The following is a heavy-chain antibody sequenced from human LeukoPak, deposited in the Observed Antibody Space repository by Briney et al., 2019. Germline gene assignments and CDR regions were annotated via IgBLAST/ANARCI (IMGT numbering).Heavy chain of an antibody. CDR2: IDGDGSST. J-gene: IGHJ3*02. CDR1: GFTFSTYW. D-gene: IGHD2-2*02. CDR3: AKYTERAFDI. V-gene: IGHV3-74*01. Sequence: GGSLRLSCAASGFTFSTYWMYWVRQAPGKGLVWVSRIDGDGSSTNYADSVTGRFTISRDNSKNTLYLQMNGLRAEDTAVYYCAKYTERAFDIWGQGTMVTVSS.